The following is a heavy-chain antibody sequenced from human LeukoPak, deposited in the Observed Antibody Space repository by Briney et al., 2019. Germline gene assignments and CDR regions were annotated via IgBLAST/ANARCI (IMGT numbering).Heavy chain of an antibody. CDR2: ISGSGSTI. CDR1: GFTFSDYY. D-gene: IGHD6-25*01. Sequence: GGSLSLSCAVSGFTFSDYYMSWIRQAPGKGLEWVSYISGSGSTIYYADSVKGRFTISRDNAKNSLYLQMDSLRAEDTAVYYCARRYTSGWTFAYWGQGTLVTVS. CDR3: ARRYTSGWTFAY. V-gene: IGHV3-11*01. J-gene: IGHJ4*02.